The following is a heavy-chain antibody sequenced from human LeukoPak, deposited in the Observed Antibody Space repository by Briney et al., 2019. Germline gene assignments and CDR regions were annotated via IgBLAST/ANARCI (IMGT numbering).Heavy chain of an antibody. Sequence: PSETLSLTCTVSGGSISSYYWSWIRQPPGKGLEWIGYIYYSGSTNYNPSLKSRVTISVDTSKNQFSLKLSSVTAADTAVYYCARERLHYDSSGVIEDNAFDIWGQGTMVTVSS. CDR2: IYYSGST. CDR1: GGSISSYY. D-gene: IGHD3-22*01. CDR3: ARERLHYDSSGVIEDNAFDI. V-gene: IGHV4-59*01. J-gene: IGHJ3*02.